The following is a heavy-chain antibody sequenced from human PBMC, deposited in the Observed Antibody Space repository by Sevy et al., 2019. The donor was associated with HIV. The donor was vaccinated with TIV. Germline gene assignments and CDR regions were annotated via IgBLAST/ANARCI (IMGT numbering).Heavy chain of an antibody. CDR1: GFIFNNYD. J-gene: IGHJ4*02. CDR3: AKDMVDWSGGTCYSGAVSPFES. Sequence: GGSLRLSCAASGFIFNNYDMYWIRQAPGKGLEWVATVSYDGADKDYAEIGKGRFTISRDSSSSMLYLQMSSLRPEDTGVEFCAKDMVDWSGGTCYSGAVSPFESWGQGTLVTVSS. D-gene: IGHD2-15*01. CDR2: VSYDGADK. V-gene: IGHV3-30*18.